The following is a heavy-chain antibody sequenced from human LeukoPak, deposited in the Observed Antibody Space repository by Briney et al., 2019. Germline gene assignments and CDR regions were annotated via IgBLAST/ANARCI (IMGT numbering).Heavy chain of an antibody. CDR1: GGSISSGGYY. CDR3: AKTMGFGELLRFDY. J-gene: IGHJ4*02. CDR2: IYYSGST. Sequence: PSETLSLTCTVSGGSISSGGYYWSWIRQHPGKGLEWIGYIYYSGSTNYNPSLKSRVTVSVDTSKNQFSLKLSSVTAADTAVYYCAKTMGFGELLRFDYWGQGTLVTVSS. V-gene: IGHV4-61*08. D-gene: IGHD3-10*01.